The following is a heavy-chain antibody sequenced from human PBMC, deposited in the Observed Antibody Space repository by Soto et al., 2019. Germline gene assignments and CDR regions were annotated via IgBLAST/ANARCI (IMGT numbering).Heavy chain of an antibody. CDR1: GYTFTSYG. Sequence: ASVKVSCKASGYTFTSYGISWVRQAPGQGLEWMGWISAYNGNTNYAQKLQGRVTMTTDTSTSTAYMELRSLRSDDTAVYYCARDDDAYSSSLPNWFDPWGQGTLVTVSS. CDR3: ARDDDAYSSSLPNWFDP. D-gene: IGHD6-6*01. J-gene: IGHJ5*02. CDR2: ISAYNGNT. V-gene: IGHV1-18*01.